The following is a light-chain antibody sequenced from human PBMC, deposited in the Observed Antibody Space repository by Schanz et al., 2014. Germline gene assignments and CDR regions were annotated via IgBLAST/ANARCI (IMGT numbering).Light chain of an antibody. Sequence: QSALTQPPSVSGSPGQSVTISCTGTSSDVGGYNRVSWYQQPPGTAPKLMIYDVSHRPSEISNRFSGSKSANTASLTISGLQAEDEAHYYCSSYSSTNTVVFGGGTKVTV. CDR3: SSYSSTNTVV. V-gene: IGLV2-18*02. J-gene: IGLJ2*01. CDR2: DVS. CDR1: SSDVGGYNR.